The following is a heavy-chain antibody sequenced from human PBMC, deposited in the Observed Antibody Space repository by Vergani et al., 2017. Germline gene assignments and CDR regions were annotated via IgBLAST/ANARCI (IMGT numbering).Heavy chain of an antibody. CDR3: AKDHSIPTGYSTTLFFYYGMDV. D-gene: IGHD2/OR15-2a*01. CDR2: ISAYNGNT. Sequence: QVQLVQSGAEVKKPGASVKVSCKASGYTFTSYGISWVRQAPGQGLEWMGWISAYNGNTNYAQKLQGRVTMTTDTSTSTAYMELRSLRSDDTAVYYCAKDHSIPTGYSTTLFFYYGMDVWGQGTTVTVSS. J-gene: IGHJ6*02. CDR1: GYTFTSYG. V-gene: IGHV1-18*01.